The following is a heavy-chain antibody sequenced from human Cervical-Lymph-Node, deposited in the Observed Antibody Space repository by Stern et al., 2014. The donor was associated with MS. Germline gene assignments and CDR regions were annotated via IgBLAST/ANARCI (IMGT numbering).Heavy chain of an antibody. CDR2: ASYDGNK. J-gene: IGHJ3*01. D-gene: IGHD3-10*01. V-gene: IGHV3-30*01. CDR1: GFRFSHYA. CDR3: ARDRGIDDAFDL. Sequence: VQLVASGGGVVQPGRYLRLSCAASGFRFSHYAVHWVRPAPGKGLEWVAVASYDGNKYSADSVKGRFTVSRANAKNALYLQMNSLRTEDTAVYYCARDRGIDDAFDLWGQGTMVTVSA.